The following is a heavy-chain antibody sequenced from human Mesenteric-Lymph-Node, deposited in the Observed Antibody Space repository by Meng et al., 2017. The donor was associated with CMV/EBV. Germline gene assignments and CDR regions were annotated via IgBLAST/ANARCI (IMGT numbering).Heavy chain of an antibody. J-gene: IGHJ4*02. CDR2: IQGSDSDT. CDR3: ARYYDFWGGSANVYFFDY. V-gene: IGHV3-23*03. CDR1: GFIFGNYA. D-gene: IGHD3-3*01. Sequence: GESLKISCAASGFIFGNYAMRWVRQAPGKGLEWVSGIQGSDSDTYYADSVKGRFTISRDNSRSTLYLQMNSLRAEDTAVYYCARYYDFWGGSANVYFFDYWGRGTLVTVSS.